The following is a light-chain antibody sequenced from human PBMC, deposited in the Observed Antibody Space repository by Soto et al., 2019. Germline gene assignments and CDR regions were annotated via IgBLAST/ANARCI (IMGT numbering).Light chain of an antibody. CDR3: QAYDYSLTASV. CDR1: SSDVGDYNY. Sequence: QSALTQPPSASGSPGQSVTISCTGTSSDVGDYNYVSWYQRHPGKAPKLMIYEVSKRPSGVPDRFSGSKSGNTASLTVSGLQAEDEADYYCQAYDYSLTASVFGGGTKVTVL. J-gene: IGLJ3*02. CDR2: EVS. V-gene: IGLV2-8*01.